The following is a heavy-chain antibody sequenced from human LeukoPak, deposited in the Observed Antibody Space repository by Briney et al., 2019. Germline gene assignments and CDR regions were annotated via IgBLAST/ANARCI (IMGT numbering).Heavy chain of an antibody. J-gene: IGHJ4*02. CDR2: INPSGGST. V-gene: IGHV1-46*01. CDR3: ARGSRPVYNLLTGKRYFDY. Sequence: ASVKVSCKASGYTFTTYYAHWVRQAPGQGLEWMGIINPSGGSTTYAQKFRGRLTMTRDMSTSTVYMELSSLRSEDTAAYYCARGSRPVYNLLTGKRYFDYWGQGTLLTVSS. D-gene: IGHD3-9*01. CDR1: GYTFTTYY.